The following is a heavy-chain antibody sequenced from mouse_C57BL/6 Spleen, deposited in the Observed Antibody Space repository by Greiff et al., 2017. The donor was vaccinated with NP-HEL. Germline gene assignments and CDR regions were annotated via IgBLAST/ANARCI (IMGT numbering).Heavy chain of an antibody. V-gene: IGHV1-55*01. Sequence: QVQLQQPGAELVKPGASVKMSCKASGYTFTSYWITWVKQRPGQGLEWIGDIYPGSGSTNYNEKFKSKATLTVDTSSSTAYMQLSSLTSEDSAVYYCARRFTTVVYFDYWGQGTTLTVSS. J-gene: IGHJ2*01. CDR3: ARRFTTVVYFDY. D-gene: IGHD1-1*01. CDR1: GYTFTSYW. CDR2: IYPGSGST.